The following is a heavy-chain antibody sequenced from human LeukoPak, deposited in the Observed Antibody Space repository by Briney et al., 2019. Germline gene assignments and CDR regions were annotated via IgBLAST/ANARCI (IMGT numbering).Heavy chain of an antibody. Sequence: PSETLSLTCTVSGYSISSGYYWGWIRQPPGQGLEWIGSIYHSGSTNYNPSLKSRVTISVDTSKNQFSLKLSSVTAADTAVYYCARGRALFDWGQGTLVTVSS. CDR3: ARGRALFD. V-gene: IGHV4-38-2*02. D-gene: IGHD2-21*01. CDR1: GYSISSGYY. J-gene: IGHJ4*02. CDR2: IYHSGST.